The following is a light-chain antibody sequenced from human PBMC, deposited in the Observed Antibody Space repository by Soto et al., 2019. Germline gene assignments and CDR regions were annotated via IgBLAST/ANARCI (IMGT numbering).Light chain of an antibody. CDR1: QGISSY. Sequence: AIPMAHSPSSLSACTGGRGTVTCRASQGISSYLAWYQQKPGKAPKLLIYDVSSLESGVPSRFSGSGSGTEFTLTISSLQPDDFATYYCQQYKSYGWTFGQGTKVDIK. V-gene: IGKV1-8*01. J-gene: IGKJ1*01. CDR3: QQYKSYGWT. CDR2: DVS.